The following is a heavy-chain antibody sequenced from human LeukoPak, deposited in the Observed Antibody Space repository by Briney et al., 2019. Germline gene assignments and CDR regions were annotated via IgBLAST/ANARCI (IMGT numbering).Heavy chain of an antibody. CDR2: INPSGGST. CDR3: ASEPYDYGAYTGAFDI. V-gene: IGHV1-46*01. CDR1: GYTFTSYY. Sequence: GASVKVSCKASGYTFTSYYVHWVRQAPGQGLEWMGIINPSGGSTSYAQKFQGRVTMTRDTSTSTVYMELSSLRSEDTAVYYCASEPYDYGAYTGAFDIWGQGTMVTVSS. J-gene: IGHJ3*02. D-gene: IGHD4-17*01.